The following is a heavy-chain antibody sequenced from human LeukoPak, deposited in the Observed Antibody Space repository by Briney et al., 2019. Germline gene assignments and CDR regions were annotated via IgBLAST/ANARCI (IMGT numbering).Heavy chain of an antibody. V-gene: IGHV4-59*01. Sequence: PSETLSLTCTVPGGSISSDYWSWIRQPPGKGLQGIGDIYYSGGTNSNPSLKSRDTISVETSKNQFSLKLSSVTAADTAVYYCARDGVAGIDAFDIWGQGTMVTVSS. CDR2: IYYSGGT. CDR3: ARDGVAGIDAFDI. J-gene: IGHJ3*02. D-gene: IGHD6-19*01. CDR1: GGSISSDY.